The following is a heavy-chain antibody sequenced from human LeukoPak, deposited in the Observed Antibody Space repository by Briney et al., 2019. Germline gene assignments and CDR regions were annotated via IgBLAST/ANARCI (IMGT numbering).Heavy chain of an antibody. CDR2: ISNSGGSA. CDR3: AKGEQRLGEGSLETGY. D-gene: IGHD6-25*01. V-gene: IGHV3-23*01. J-gene: IGHJ4*02. CDR1: GFTFNTYA. Sequence: GGSLRLSCAASGFTFNTYAMSWVRQAPGKGLEWVSAISNSGGSAYYADSMKGRFTVSRDNSKNTLFLQMNSLRVEDTAVYYGAKGEQRLGEGSLETGYWGQGTLVTVSA.